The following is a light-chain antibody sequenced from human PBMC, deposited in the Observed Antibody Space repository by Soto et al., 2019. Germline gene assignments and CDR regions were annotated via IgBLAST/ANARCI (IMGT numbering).Light chain of an antibody. V-gene: IGKV1-27*01. CDR3: QKYNKAPWT. Sequence: DIEMTQSPSSLSASVGGRLTITCLASQGFERSVAWYQQKPGKAPKLLIYGASTLQSGVPSRFSGSGSGTDFILTINNLQPEDVATYYCQKYNKAPWTFGQGTKVDI. CDR2: GAS. J-gene: IGKJ1*01. CDR1: QGFERS.